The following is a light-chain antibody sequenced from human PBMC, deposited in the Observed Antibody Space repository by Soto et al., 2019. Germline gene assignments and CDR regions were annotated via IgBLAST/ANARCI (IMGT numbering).Light chain of an antibody. CDR3: QQRSSWPLIT. CDR1: QNIYSN. J-gene: IGKJ5*01. Sequence: ILMTQSPASLSVSPGERATLSCRASQNIYSNIAWYQQRPGQAPRLLIYDASSRATGVPDRFSGSGSGTDFTLTISSLEPEDFAVYYCQQRSSWPLITFGQGTRLEIK. V-gene: IGKV3-11*01. CDR2: DAS.